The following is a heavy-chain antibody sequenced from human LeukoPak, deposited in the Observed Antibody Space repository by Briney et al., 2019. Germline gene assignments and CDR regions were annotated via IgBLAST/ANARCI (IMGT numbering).Heavy chain of an antibody. CDR1: GFTVSSNY. D-gene: IGHD5-18*01. J-gene: IGHJ3*02. CDR3: AKDLRGYSYGSDAFDI. V-gene: IGHV3-30*02. CDR2: IRYDGSNK. Sequence: GGSLRLSCAASGFTVSSNYMSWVRQAPGKGLEWVAFIRYDGSNKYYADSVKGRFTISRDNSKNTLYLQMNSLRAEDTAVYYCAKDLRGYSYGSDAFDIWGQGTMVTVSS.